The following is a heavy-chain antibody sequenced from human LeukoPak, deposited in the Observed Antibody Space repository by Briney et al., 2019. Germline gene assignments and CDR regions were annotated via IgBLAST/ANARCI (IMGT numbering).Heavy chain of an antibody. D-gene: IGHD6-19*01. Sequence: SETLSLTCTVSGGSISSYYWSWIRQPPGKGLEWIGYIYYSGSTNYNPSLKSRVTISVDTSKNQFCLKLSSVTAADTAVYYCARHRDPYSSGWPLDYWGQGTLVTVSS. V-gene: IGHV4-59*08. CDR1: GGSISSYY. CDR3: ARHRDPYSSGWPLDY. CDR2: IYYSGST. J-gene: IGHJ4*02.